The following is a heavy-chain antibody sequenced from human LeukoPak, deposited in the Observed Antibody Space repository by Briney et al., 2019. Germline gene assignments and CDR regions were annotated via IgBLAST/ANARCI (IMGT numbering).Heavy chain of an antibody. D-gene: IGHD6-19*01. J-gene: IGHJ4*02. CDR3: AKDAEYSSGWFVFDY. Sequence: GGSLRLSCAASGFTFSSYARSWVRQAPGKGLEWVSAISGSGGSTYYADSVKGRFTISRDNSKNTLYLQMNSLRAEDTAVYYCAKDAEYSSGWFVFDYWGQGTLVTVSS. CDR1: GFTFSSYA. CDR2: ISGSGGST. V-gene: IGHV3-23*01.